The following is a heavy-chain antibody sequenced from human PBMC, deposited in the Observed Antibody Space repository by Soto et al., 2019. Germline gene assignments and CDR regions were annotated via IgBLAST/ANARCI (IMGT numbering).Heavy chain of an antibody. CDR2: MNPNTGNT. V-gene: IGHV1-8*01. CDR3: ARGFSSYSDF. CDR1: GYTFPDYD. D-gene: IGHD6-13*01. J-gene: IGHJ4*02. Sequence: QVQLVQSGAEVVKPGASVKVSCKAYGYTFPDYDINWVRRAAGRGLEWMGWMNPNTGNTAYAQKFQGRLTLSRDTSMGTAYMDLSSLTSDDTAVYYCARGFSSYSDFWAQGTLVTVSS.